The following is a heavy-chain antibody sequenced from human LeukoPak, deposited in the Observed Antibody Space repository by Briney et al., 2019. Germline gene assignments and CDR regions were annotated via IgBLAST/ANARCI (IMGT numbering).Heavy chain of an antibody. Sequence: TVKVSCKASGYTFTSYDINWVTHTTGQGLECRVGKNPNSDNTSYAQKFQGRVTMTRNTSISTAYMELSSLGSEGTAVYFCARDLYSSSSYWGQGTLVTVSS. CDR2: KNPNSDNT. V-gene: IGHV1-8*01. CDR3: ARDLYSSSSY. D-gene: IGHD6-6*01. J-gene: IGHJ4*02. CDR1: GYTFTSYD.